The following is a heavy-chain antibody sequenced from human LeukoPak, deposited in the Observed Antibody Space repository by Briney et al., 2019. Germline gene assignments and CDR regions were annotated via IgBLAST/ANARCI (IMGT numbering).Heavy chain of an antibody. Sequence: GESLTLSCAASGFTFSSYAISWVRQAPGKGQEWVSAISGSGGSTYYADSVKGRFTISRDNSKNTLYLQMNSLRAEDTAVYYCAKWGQYSGSFDRSFDYWGQGTLVTVSS. CDR1: GFTFSSYA. V-gene: IGHV3-23*01. D-gene: IGHD1-26*01. J-gene: IGHJ4*02. CDR2: ISGSGGST. CDR3: AKWGQYSGSFDRSFDY.